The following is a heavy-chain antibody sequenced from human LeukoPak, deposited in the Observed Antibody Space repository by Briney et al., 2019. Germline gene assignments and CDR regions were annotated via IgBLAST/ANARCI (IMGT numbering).Heavy chain of an antibody. D-gene: IGHD2-15*01. CDR3: TTDRYWGGLDY. Sequence: GGSLRLSCAASGFTFSKAWVSWVRQAPGKGLEWVGRIKSKTDGGTTDYAAPVKGRFTISRDDSKNTLYLQMNSLKTEDTAVYYCTTDRYWGGLDYWGQGTLVTVSS. J-gene: IGHJ4*02. V-gene: IGHV3-15*01. CDR1: GFTFSKAW. CDR2: IKSKTDGGTT.